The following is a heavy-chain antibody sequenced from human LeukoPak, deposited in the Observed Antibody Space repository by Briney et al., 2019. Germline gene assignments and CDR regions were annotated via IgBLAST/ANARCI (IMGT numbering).Heavy chain of an antibody. Sequence: PSETLSLTCTVSGGSISSGGYYWSWIRQHPGKGLEWIGYIYYSGSTYYNPSLKSRVTISVDTSKNQFSLKLSSVTAADTAVYYCARGRNYGSGSYPPRWFDPWGQGTLVTVSS. CDR3: ARGRNYGSGSYPPRWFDP. D-gene: IGHD3-10*01. J-gene: IGHJ5*02. CDR1: GGSISSGGYY. V-gene: IGHV4-31*03. CDR2: IYYSGST.